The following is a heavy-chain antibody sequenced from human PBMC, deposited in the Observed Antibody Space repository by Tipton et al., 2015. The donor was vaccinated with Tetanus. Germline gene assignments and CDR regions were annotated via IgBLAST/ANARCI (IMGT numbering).Heavy chain of an antibody. D-gene: IGHD4-17*01. CDR1: GGSISSGDYY. V-gene: IGHV4-30-4*01. Sequence: LRLSCTVSGGSISSGDYYWSWIRQPPGKGLEWIGYIYYSGSTYYNPSLKSRVTISVDTSKNQFSLKLSSVTAADTAVYYCARDRTAYGDYAFDIWGQGTMVTVSS. CDR2: IYYSGST. J-gene: IGHJ3*02. CDR3: ARDRTAYGDYAFDI.